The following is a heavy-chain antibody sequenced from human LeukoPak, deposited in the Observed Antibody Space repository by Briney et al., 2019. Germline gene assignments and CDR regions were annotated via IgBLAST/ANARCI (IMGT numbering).Heavy chain of an antibody. V-gene: IGHV3-53*01. D-gene: IGHD2-2*02. CDR3: AKHCSSTTCYIDY. CDR1: GFTVSSNY. Sequence: GGSLRLSCAASGFTVSSNYMSWVRQAPGKGLEWVSLIYSGGSTYYADSVKGRFTISRDNSKNTLYLQMNSLRAEDTAVYYCAKHCSSTTCYIDYWGQGTLVTVSS. J-gene: IGHJ4*02. CDR2: IYSGGST.